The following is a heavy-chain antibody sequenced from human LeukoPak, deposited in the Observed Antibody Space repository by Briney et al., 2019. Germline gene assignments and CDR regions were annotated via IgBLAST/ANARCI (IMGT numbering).Heavy chain of an antibody. CDR2: IKQDGSEK. CDR1: GFTFSSYW. J-gene: IGHJ4*02. CDR3: ARDRRSQWELPGGVDY. D-gene: IGHD1-26*01. V-gene: IGHV3-7*01. Sequence: GGSLRLSCAASGFTFSSYWMSWVRQAPGKGLEWVANIKQDGSEKYYVDSVKGRFTISRDNAKNSLYLQMDSLRAEDTAVYYCARDRRSQWELPGGVDYWGQGTLVTVSS.